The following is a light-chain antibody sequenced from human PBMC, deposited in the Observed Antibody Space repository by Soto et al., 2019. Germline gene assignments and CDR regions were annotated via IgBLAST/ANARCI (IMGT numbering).Light chain of an antibody. J-gene: IGKJ1*01. V-gene: IGKV1-5*03. CDR1: QTISSW. CDR2: KAS. Sequence: DIQMTQSPSTLSGSVGDRVTITCRASQTISSWLAWYQQKPGKAPKLLIYKASTLKSGVPSRFSGSGSGTEFPLTISSLQHDYFAYYYCQHYNSSSEAFGQGTKVELK. CDR3: QHYNSSSEA.